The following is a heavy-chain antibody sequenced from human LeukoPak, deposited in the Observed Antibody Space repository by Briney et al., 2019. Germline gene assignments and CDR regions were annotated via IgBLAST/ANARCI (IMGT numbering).Heavy chain of an antibody. Sequence: SETLSLICAVSGDSFIGSYWSWIRQPAGKGLDWIGYIYHPVDTSFNPSLQSRVTISADISKKQFSLRMTSVTAADTAVYYCARRRYFDSTGYNPSHYFDYWGQGILVTVSS. CDR1: GDSFIGSY. V-gene: IGHV4-59*01. CDR2: IYHPVDT. J-gene: IGHJ4*02. CDR3: ARRRYFDSTGYNPSHYFDY. D-gene: IGHD3-22*01.